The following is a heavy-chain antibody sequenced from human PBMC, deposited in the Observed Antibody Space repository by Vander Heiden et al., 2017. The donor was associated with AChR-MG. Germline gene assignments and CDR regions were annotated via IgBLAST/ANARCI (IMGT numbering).Heavy chain of an antibody. CDR2: ISNSGSTI. CDR3: ARARDEYYYDSSDY. V-gene: IGHV3-11*01. Sequence: QVQLVESGGGLAKRGGSLSLACADSGFTFSDYYMSWIRQAPGKGLEWVSYISNSGSTIYYVDSVKGRVTISRDNAKNSLYLQMNSLRAEDTAVYYCARARDEYYYDSSDYWGQGTLVTVST. J-gene: IGHJ4*02. D-gene: IGHD3-22*01. CDR1: GFTFSDYY.